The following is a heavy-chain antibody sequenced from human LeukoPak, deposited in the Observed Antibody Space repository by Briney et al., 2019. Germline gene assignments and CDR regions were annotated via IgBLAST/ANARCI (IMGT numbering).Heavy chain of an antibody. CDR3: ARGRELGARKIGTVTYRYNWFDP. CDR1: GGSISSSSYY. Sequence: SETLSLTCTVSGGSISSSSYYWGWIRQPPGKGLEWIGSIYYSGSTYYNPSLKSRVTLSVDTSKNQFSLKLSSVTAADTAVYYCARGRELGARKIGTVTYRYNWFDPWGQGTLVTVSS. J-gene: IGHJ5*02. V-gene: IGHV4-39*07. D-gene: IGHD4-23*01. CDR2: IYYSGST.